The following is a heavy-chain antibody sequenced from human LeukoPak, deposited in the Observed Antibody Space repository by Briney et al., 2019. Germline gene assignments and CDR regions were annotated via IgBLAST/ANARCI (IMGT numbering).Heavy chain of an antibody. CDR3: ARGPLGYYYDSSGYYSYYYYYYMDV. CDR2: MNPNSGNT. J-gene: IGHJ6*03. D-gene: IGHD3-22*01. Sequence: GASVKVSCKASGYTFTSYDINWVRQATGQGLEWMGWMNPNSGNTGYAQKFQGRVTMTRNTSISTAYMELSSLRSEDTAVYHCARGPLGYYYDSSGYYSYYYYYYMDVWGKGTTVTVSS. CDR1: GYTFTSYD. V-gene: IGHV1-8*01.